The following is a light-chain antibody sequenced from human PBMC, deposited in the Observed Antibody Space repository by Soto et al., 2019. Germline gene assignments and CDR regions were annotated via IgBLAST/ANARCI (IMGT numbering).Light chain of an antibody. J-gene: IGKJ3*01. CDR1: QSSSRW. CDR3: LHYNTYSGGFT. Sequence: DIQMTQSHSTLSASVGDRVTITCRAGQSSSRWLAWYQQKPGKAPHLLNLKGGFPSRFSGSGSGTESTLTIASLQPDDFATYYCLHYNTYSGGFTFGPGTKVDIK. V-gene: IGKV1-5*03.